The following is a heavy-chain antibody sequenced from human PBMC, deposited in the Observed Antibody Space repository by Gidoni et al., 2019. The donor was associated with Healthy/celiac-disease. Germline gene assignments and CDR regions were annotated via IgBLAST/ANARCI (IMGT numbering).Heavy chain of an antibody. V-gene: IGHV1-69*01. CDR1: GGTFRSYA. D-gene: IGHD6-13*01. Sequence: QVQLVQSGAEVKKHGSSVKVSCMASGGTFRSYALSWVRQAHGQGREWMGGVLPLFSTANYAQKFQGRVTITADESTGTAYMELSSLRSEDTAVYYCAGAVFRVTGYSSSWYYFDYWGQGTLVTVSS. CDR3: AGAVFRVTGYSSSWYYFDY. J-gene: IGHJ4*02. CDR2: VLPLFSTA.